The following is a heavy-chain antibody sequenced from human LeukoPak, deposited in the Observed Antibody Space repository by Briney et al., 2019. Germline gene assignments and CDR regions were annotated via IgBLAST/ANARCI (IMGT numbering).Heavy chain of an antibody. D-gene: IGHD3-22*01. CDR2: ISSSGST. Sequence: PSQSLSLTCTVSGDSISSGDYYWGWLRPPAGKGLEWIGRISSSGSTNYNPSLKSRITISVDTSKNQYSLKLSSVTAADTAVYFCARGPYSYDSSGAFDIWGQGTMVTVSS. CDR1: GDSISSGDYY. CDR3: ARGPYSYDSSGAFDI. J-gene: IGHJ3*02. V-gene: IGHV4-61*02.